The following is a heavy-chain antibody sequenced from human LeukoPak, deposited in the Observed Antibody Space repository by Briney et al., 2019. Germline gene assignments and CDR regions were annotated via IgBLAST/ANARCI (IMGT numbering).Heavy chain of an antibody. CDR2: ISSSSSYI. J-gene: IGHJ4*02. CDR1: GFTFSSYS. V-gene: IGHV3-21*01. D-gene: IGHD6-19*01. Sequence: GGSLRLSCAASGFTFSSYSMNWVRQAPGKGLEWVSSISSSSSYIYYADSVKGRFTISRDNAKNSLYLQMNRLRAEETAVYYCAVSPGIAVAGTNWGQGTLVTVSS. CDR3: AVSPGIAVAGTN.